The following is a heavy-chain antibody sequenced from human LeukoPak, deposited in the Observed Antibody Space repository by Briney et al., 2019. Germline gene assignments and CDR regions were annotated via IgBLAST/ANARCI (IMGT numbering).Heavy chain of an antibody. CDR2: INPNSGGT. Sequence: GASVKVSCKASGYTFTAYYMHWLRQAPGQGLEWMGWINPNSGGTNYPQKFQGRVTMTRDTSISTAYMELSRLTSDDTAVYFCARDSKSHYYDSSGYLPYFDYWGQGTLVTVSS. D-gene: IGHD3-22*01. J-gene: IGHJ4*02. CDR3: ARDSKSHYYDSSGYLPYFDY. V-gene: IGHV1-2*02. CDR1: GYTFTAYY.